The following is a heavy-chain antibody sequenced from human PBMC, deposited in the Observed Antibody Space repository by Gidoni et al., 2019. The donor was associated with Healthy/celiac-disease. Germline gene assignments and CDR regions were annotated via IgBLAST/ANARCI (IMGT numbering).Heavy chain of an antibody. Sequence: QLQLQESGPGLVKPSETLSLTCTVSGGPISSNTYYWGWIRQPPGKGLEWIGSIYYSGSTYYIPSLNSRVTISVDTSKNQFSLKLSSVTAADTAVYYCARRAIFGVVTSFDYWGQGTLVTVSS. CDR3: ARRAIFGVVTSFDY. J-gene: IGHJ4*02. V-gene: IGHV4-39*01. CDR1: GGPISSNTYY. D-gene: IGHD3-3*01. CDR2: IYYSGST.